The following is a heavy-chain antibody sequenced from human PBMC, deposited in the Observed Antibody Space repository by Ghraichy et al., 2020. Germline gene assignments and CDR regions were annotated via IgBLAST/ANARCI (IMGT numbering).Heavy chain of an antibody. J-gene: IGHJ3*02. CDR2: INHSGST. D-gene: IGHD6-19*01. CDR1: GGSFSGYY. Sequence: SETLSLTCAVYGGSFSGYYWSWIRQPPGKGLEWIGEINHSGSTNYNPSLKSRVTISVDTSKNQFSLKLSSVTAADTAVYYCASIAVAGLEAFDIWGQGTMVTVFS. CDR3: ASIAVAGLEAFDI. V-gene: IGHV4-34*01.